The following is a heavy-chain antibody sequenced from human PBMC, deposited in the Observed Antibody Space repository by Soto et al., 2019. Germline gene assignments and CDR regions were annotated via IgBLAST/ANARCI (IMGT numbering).Heavy chain of an antibody. J-gene: IGHJ5*02. Sequence: QITLKESGPTLVKPRQTLTLTCTFSGFSLSTSGVGVGSVLQPPGKALEWLALIYWDDDKRYSPSLKIRLTITKDTSKNQVVLTMTHMDPVDTATYYCAHNNDAVVDAANSNWFDPCGQGTLVTVSS. CDR3: AHNNDAVVDAANSNWFDP. CDR2: IYWDDDK. CDR1: GFSLSTSGVG. D-gene: IGHD2-15*01. V-gene: IGHV2-5*02.